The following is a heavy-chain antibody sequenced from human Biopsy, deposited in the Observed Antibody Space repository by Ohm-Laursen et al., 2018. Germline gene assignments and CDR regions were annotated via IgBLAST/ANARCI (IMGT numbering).Heavy chain of an antibody. Sequence: SAKVSCKVSGYKFTSYGMSWGRQAPGQSFEWMGGISGYNGNPNYAQKFQGRISMTIDAATSTGYMDLRSLKSDDTAVYYCARIAAAGWDDYWGQGTLVTVSS. CDR1: GYKFTSYG. CDR2: ISGYNGNP. V-gene: IGHV1-18*01. CDR3: ARIAAAGWDDY. J-gene: IGHJ4*02. D-gene: IGHD6-25*01.